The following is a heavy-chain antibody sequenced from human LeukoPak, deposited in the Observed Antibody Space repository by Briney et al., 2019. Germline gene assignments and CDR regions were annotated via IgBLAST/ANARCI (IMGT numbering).Heavy chain of an antibody. D-gene: IGHD4-17*01. CDR2: IYHGGST. J-gene: IGHJ2*01. CDR3: ARDSTVRSWYSDL. V-gene: IGHV4-4*02. CDR1: GGSIRSSNW. Sequence: SGTLSLTCAVSGGSIRSSNWWTWVRQPPGKGLEWIREIYHGGSTNYNPSLKSRVTISVDKSKNQISLKLSSVTAADTAVYYCARDSTVRSWYSDLWGRGTLVTVSS.